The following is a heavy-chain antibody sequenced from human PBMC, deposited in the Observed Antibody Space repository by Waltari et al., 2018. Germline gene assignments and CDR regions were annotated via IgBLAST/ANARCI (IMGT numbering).Heavy chain of an antibody. CDR2: IYSSGTT. J-gene: IGHJ6*02. CDR1: DGSINHYS. D-gene: IGHD2-2*01. Sequence: QVQLQESGPGLVKPSETLSLTCTVSDGSINHYSWSWIRQPAGKGLEWIGRIYSSGTTDYNPSLTSRVTMLVDTSKNQFSLKLSSVTAADTAVYYCARMGSTSRHSSRDIMDVWGQGASVTVS. V-gene: IGHV4-4*07. CDR3: ARMGSTSRHSSRDIMDV.